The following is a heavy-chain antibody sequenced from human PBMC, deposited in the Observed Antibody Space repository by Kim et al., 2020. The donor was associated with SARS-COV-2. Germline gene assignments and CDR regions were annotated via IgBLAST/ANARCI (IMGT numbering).Heavy chain of an antibody. CDR1: GGSFSGYY. V-gene: IGHV4-34*01. CDR2: INHSGST. D-gene: IGHD3-9*01. J-gene: IGHJ6*03. Sequence: SETLSLTCAVYGGSFSGYYWSWIRQPPGKGLEWIGEINHSGSTNYKPSLKSRVTISVDTSKNQFSLKLSSVTAADTAVYYCVRGQVFDSISYYYYYMDVWGKGTTVTVSS. CDR3: VRGQVFDSISYYYYYMDV.